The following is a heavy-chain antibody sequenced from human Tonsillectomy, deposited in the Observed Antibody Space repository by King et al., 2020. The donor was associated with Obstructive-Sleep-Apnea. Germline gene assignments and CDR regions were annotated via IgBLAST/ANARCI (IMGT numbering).Heavy chain of an antibody. J-gene: IGHJ4*02. CDR1: GFTCSTYE. D-gene: IGHD4-17*01. CDR2: ISYDGRDK. CDR3: ATYGDYPGSSFDY. V-gene: IGHV3-30*04. Sequence: VQLVESGGGVVQPGRSLRLSCAASGFTCSTYERHWVRQAPGRGLEWVAVISYDGRDKYYADSVKGRFTISRDNSKNTLSLQMNSLTTEDTAVFYGATYGDYPGSSFDYWGQGTLVTVSS.